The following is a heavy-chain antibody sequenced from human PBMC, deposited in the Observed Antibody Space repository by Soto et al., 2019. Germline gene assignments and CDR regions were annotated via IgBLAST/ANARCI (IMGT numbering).Heavy chain of an antibody. D-gene: IGHD3-22*01. CDR3: TRAVEGYYDSSGYYYIDY. V-gene: IGHV3-49*04. J-gene: IGHJ4*02. Sequence: GGSLRLSCAVSGLTFTTYNFNWVRQAPGKGLEWISFIRSKAYGGTTEYAASVKGRFTISRDDSKSIAYLQMNSLKTEDTAVYYCTRAVEGYYDSSGYYYIDYWGQGT. CDR2: IRSKAYGGTT. CDR1: GLTFTTYN.